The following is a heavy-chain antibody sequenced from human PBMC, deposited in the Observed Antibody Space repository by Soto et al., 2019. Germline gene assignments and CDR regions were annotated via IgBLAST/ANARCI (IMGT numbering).Heavy chain of an antibody. J-gene: IGHJ5*02. CDR1: GYSFTNYW. CDR3: ARRVDTYSSPFDP. D-gene: IGHD6-13*01. Sequence: EVQLVQSGAEVKKPGESLKISCKGSGYSFTNYWIAWVRQMPGKGLEWMGIIYPGDSDARYSPSCQGQVSIPADKSISTAYPQWNSLKASDTAMYYCARRVDTYSSPFDPWGQGTHVTVSS. V-gene: IGHV5-51*01. CDR2: IYPGDSDA.